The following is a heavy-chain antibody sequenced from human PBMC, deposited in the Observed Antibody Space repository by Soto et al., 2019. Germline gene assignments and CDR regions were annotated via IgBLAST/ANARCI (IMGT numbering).Heavy chain of an antibody. CDR3: AKDSGGGRYNWNPTSFDL. J-gene: IGHJ2*01. Sequence: GPLRLSCAASVFTVISYGMHWVRQAPGKGLEWVAVISYDGSNKYYADSVKGRFTISRDNSKNTLYLQMNSLRAEDTAVYYCAKDSGGGRYNWNPTSFDLWGRGTLVTVSS. CDR1: VFTVISYG. CDR2: ISYDGSNK. D-gene: IGHD1-20*01. V-gene: IGHV3-30*18.